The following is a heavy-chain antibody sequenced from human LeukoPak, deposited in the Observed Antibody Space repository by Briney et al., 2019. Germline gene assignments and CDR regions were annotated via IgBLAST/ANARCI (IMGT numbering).Heavy chain of an antibody. D-gene: IGHD5-18*01. CDR3: AREKPGYLGDY. CDR2: INHSGST. J-gene: IGHJ4*02. V-gene: IGHV4-34*01. CDR1: GGSFSGYH. Sequence: SETLSLTCAVYGGSFSGYHWSWIRQPPGKGLEWIGEINHSGSTNYNPSLKSRVTISVDTSKNQFSLKLSSVTAADTAVYYCAREKPGYLGDYWGQGTLVTVSS.